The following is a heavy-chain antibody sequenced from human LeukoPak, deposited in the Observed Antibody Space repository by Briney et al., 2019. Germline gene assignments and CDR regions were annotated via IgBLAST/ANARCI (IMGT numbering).Heavy chain of an antibody. CDR1: GGSISSGSNS. CDR3: ARESSGYPYYFDI. J-gene: IGHJ4*02. D-gene: IGHD3-22*01. Sequence: SQTLSLTCTVSGGSISSGSNSWNWIRQPAGKDPEWIGRIYSSGSTSYNPSLKSRVTISVDTSKKQFSLTLSSVTAADTAVYYCARESSGYPYYFDIWGQGTLVTLSS. CDR2: IYSSGST. V-gene: IGHV4-61*02.